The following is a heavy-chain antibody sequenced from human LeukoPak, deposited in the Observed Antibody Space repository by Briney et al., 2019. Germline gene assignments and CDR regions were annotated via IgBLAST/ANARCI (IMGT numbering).Heavy chain of an antibody. CDR1: GGSFRGDYY. CDR2: IYSGGRI. Sequence: SETLSLTCTVSGGSFRGDYYWAWIRQPPGKGLEWIGSIYSGGRIYYNPSLKSRVTISVDTSKNQFSLKLSSVTAADTAVYYCARVSGYDWESFYDYWGQGTLVTVSS. J-gene: IGHJ4*02. D-gene: IGHD5-12*01. V-gene: IGHV4-39*07. CDR3: ARVSGYDWESFYDY.